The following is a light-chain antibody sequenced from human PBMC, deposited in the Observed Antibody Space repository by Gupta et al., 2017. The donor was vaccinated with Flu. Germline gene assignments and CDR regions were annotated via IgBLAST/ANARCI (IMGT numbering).Light chain of an antibody. CDR2: DNS. CDR3: QVWHISSDHLRV. CDR1: DIGRKR. Sequence: SYVLTQPPSVSVAPGQTARITCGGDDIGRKRVHWYKQKPGQAPVLVVYDNSARPSGIPERFSGSNAGNTATLTISKVEAGDEADYYCQVWHISSDHLRVFGGGTKLTVL. J-gene: IGLJ3*02. V-gene: IGLV3-21*02.